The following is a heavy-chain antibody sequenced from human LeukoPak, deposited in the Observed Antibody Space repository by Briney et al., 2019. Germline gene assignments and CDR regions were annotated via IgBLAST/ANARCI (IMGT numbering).Heavy chain of an antibody. CDR2: IIPICGTA. CDR1: GGTFSSYA. V-gene: IGHV1-69*05. J-gene: IGHJ5*02. CDR3: ASRYNWNYDRFDP. Sequence: SVKVSCKASGGTFSSYAISWVRQAPGQGLEWMGRIIPICGTANYAQKFQGRVTITTDESTSTAYMELSSLRSEDTAVYYCASRYNWNYDRFDPWGQGTLVTVSS. D-gene: IGHD1-7*01.